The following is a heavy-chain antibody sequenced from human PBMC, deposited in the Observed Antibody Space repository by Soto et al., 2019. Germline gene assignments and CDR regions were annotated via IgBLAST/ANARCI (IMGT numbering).Heavy chain of an antibody. J-gene: IGHJ5*02. CDR3: TRYPKVVPAAIGWFDP. D-gene: IGHD2-2*02. CDR1: GFNFPKAY. Sequence: GGSLRLSCSASGFNFPKAYMNWVRQAPGKGLERVGRIKSKTRGEATDYAAPVKGRFSISRDDSRDTLFLQMNSLKIEDTAVYYCTRYPKVVPAAIGWFDPWGQGTLVTVSS. V-gene: IGHV3-15*07. CDR2: IKSKTRGEAT.